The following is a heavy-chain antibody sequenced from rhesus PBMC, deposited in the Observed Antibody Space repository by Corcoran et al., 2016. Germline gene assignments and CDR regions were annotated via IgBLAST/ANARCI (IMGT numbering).Heavy chain of an antibody. J-gene: IGHJ4*01. CDR3: ETQVGSSDY. CDR2: INPKTGGT. D-gene: IGHD2-15*01. CDR1: GYTFTDYY. V-gene: IGHV1-138*01. Sequence: QVQLVQSGAEVKTPGSSGKVSCKASGYTFTDYYKYWVRQAPGQGLEWMRQINPKTGGTNYIQKFQGRVTTTRDTSTSTAYMELSSLRSEDTAVYYCETQVGSSDYWGQGVLVTVSS.